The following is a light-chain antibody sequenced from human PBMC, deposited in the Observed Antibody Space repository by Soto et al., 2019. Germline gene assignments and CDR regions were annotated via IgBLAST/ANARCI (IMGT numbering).Light chain of an antibody. V-gene: IGLV2-14*03. CDR3: CSYSSGSTPWV. Sequence: QSVLTHPASVSGSPGPSLTISFTGNNKEFCGYNYVSWYQHHPGKAPKLMIYDVSDRPSGISDRFSASKSGNTASLTISGLQAEDEADYYCCSYSSGSTPWVFGTGTKVTVL. CDR1: NKEFCGYNY. J-gene: IGLJ1*01. CDR2: DVS.